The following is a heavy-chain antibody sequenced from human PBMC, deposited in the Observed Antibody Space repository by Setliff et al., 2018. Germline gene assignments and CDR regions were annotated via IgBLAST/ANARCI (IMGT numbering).Heavy chain of an antibody. D-gene: IGHD3-22*01. CDR2: INHSGSS. Sequence: PSETLSLTCTVSGGSVSSGSYYWSWIRQPPGKGLEWIGEINHSGSSNYNPSLKSRVTISLDTSKNQFSLKLSSVTAADTAVYYCARDYYDSSGHPPYYYYGMDVWGQGTTVTVSS. CDR3: ARDYYDSSGHPPYYYYGMDV. V-gene: IGHV4-61*01. J-gene: IGHJ6*02. CDR1: GGSVSSGSYY.